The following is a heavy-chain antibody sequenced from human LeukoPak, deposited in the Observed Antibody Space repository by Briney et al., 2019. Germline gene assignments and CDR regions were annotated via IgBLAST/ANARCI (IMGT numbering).Heavy chain of an antibody. CDR3: ARQKLGYCSSTSCYIGDAFDI. D-gene: IGHD2-2*02. CDR1: GGSISSSSYY. J-gene: IGHJ3*02. CDR2: IYYSGST. Sequence: SETLSLTCTVSGGSISSSSYYWGWIRQPPGKGLEWIGSIYYSGSTYYNPSLKSRVTISVDTSKNQFSLKLSSVTAADTAVYYCARQKLGYCSSTSCYIGDAFDIWGQGTPVTVSS. V-gene: IGHV4-39*01.